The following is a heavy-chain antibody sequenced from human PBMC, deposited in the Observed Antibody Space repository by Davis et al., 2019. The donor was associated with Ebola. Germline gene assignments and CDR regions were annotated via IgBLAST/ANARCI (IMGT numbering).Heavy chain of an antibody. Sequence: SETLSLTCTVSGGSISSGGYYWSWIRQHPGKGLEWIGYIYYSGSTYYNPSLKSRVTISVDTSKNQFSLKLSFVTAADTAVYYCARDEKWFGEYYYGMDVWGKGTTVTVSS. CDR3: ARDEKWFGEYYYGMDV. V-gene: IGHV4-31*03. CDR2: IYYSGST. D-gene: IGHD3-10*01. CDR1: GGSISSGGYY. J-gene: IGHJ6*04.